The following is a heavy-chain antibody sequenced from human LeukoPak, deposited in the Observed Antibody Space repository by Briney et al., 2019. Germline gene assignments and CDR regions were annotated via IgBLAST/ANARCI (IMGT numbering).Heavy chain of an antibody. J-gene: IGHJ5*01. Sequence: PGGSLRLSCAASGFTFSSYGMSWVRQAPGKGLEWVSAITSSGVSTYYADSVKGRFTISRDNSKNTLFLQMNSLRAEDTAIYYCARQEGHYYVSGSSLNWFDSWGQGTLVTVSS. CDR1: GFTFSSYG. V-gene: IGHV3-23*01. D-gene: IGHD3-10*01. CDR2: ITSSGVST. CDR3: ARQEGHYYVSGSSLNWFDS.